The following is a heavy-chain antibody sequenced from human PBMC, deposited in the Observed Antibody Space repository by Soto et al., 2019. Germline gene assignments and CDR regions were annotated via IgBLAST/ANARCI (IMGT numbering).Heavy chain of an antibody. J-gene: IGHJ5*02. CDR1: GFTFSSYS. Sequence: PGGSLRLSCAASGFTFSSYSMNWVRQAPGKGLEWVSSISSSSSYIYYADSVKGRFTISRDNAKNSLYLQMNSLRAEDTAVYYCARGYCSGGSCYATQFDPWGQGALVTVSS. CDR3: ARGYCSGGSCYATQFDP. D-gene: IGHD2-15*01. CDR2: ISSSSSYI. V-gene: IGHV3-21*01.